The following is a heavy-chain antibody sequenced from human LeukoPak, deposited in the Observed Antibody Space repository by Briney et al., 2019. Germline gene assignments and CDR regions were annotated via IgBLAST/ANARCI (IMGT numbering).Heavy chain of an antibody. CDR2: ISGSTGTT. V-gene: IGHV3-48*02. CDR1: GFTFSTYG. CDR3: ARELSPFDY. Sequence: GGSLGLACAASGFTFSTYGMNWVRQAPGKGLEWVSYISGSTGTTYYADSVKGRFTISRDNAKNSLYLQMNSLRDEDTAVYYCARELSPFDYWGQGTLVTVSS. D-gene: IGHD4/OR15-4a*01. J-gene: IGHJ4*02.